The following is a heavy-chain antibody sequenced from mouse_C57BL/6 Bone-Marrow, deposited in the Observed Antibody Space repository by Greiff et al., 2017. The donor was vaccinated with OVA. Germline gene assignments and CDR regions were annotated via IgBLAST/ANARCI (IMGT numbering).Heavy chain of an antibody. V-gene: IGHV14-3*01. D-gene: IGHD1-1*01. J-gene: IGHJ2*01. Sequence: VQLKESVAELVRPGASVKLSCTASGFNIKNTYMHWVKQRPEQGLEWIGRIDPANGNTKYAPKFQGKATITADTSSNTAYLQLSSLTSEDTAIYYCARCRLYYGSRYYFDYWGQGTTLTVSS. CDR3: ARCRLYYGSRYYFDY. CDR1: GFNIKNTY. CDR2: IDPANGNT.